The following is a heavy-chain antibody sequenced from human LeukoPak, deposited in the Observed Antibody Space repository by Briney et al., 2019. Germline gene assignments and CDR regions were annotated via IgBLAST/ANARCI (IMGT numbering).Heavy chain of an antibody. CDR3: ARAHYYGSGSYFWFDP. Sequence: PSETLSLTCTVSGGSISTYYWTWIRQPPGKGLEWIAYIYYSGDTNYNPSLKSRVTISLDTSKNQFSLKLSSVTAADTAVYYCARAHYYGSGSYFWFDPWGQGTLVTVSS. V-gene: IGHV4-59*01. CDR2: IYYSGDT. CDR1: GGSISTYY. D-gene: IGHD3-10*01. J-gene: IGHJ5*02.